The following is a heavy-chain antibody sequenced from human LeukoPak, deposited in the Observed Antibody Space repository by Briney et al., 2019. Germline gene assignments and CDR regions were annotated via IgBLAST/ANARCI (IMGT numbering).Heavy chain of an antibody. CDR1: GFSFSYYN. Sequence: GGSLRLSCAASGFSFSYYNINWVRQAPGKGLEWVSSISSTSTYIYYADSVKGRITVSRDNAKNSLYLHLNRLGAEDAGVYYCARIGGNCYSCLDSWGQGTPVTVSS. V-gene: IGHV3-21*01. CDR2: ISSTSTYI. J-gene: IGHJ4*02. CDR3: ARIGGNCYSCLDS. D-gene: IGHD2-15*01.